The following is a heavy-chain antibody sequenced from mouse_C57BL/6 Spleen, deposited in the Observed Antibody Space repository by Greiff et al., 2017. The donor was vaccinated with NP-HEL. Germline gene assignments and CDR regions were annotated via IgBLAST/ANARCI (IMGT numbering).Heavy chain of an antibody. CDR2: IDPSGSDT. V-gene: IGHV1-52*01. D-gene: IGHD6-1*01. CDR3: ERWGRNFDY. CDR1: GYTFTSYW. Sequence: QVQLQQPGAELVRPGSSVKLSCKASGYTFTSYWMHWVKQRPVQGLEWIGYIDPSGSDTHYNQKFKDKATLTADKSSSTAYMQLSSLTSEDSAVYYCERWGRNFDYWGQGTTLTVSS. J-gene: IGHJ2*01.